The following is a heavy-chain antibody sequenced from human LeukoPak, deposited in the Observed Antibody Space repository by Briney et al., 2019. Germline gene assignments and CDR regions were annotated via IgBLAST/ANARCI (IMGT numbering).Heavy chain of an antibody. CDR1: GYTFTGYY. V-gene: IGHV1-2*02. D-gene: IGHD6-13*01. CDR3: ARDPGAQIYAGTLANDH. Sequence: ASVKVSCKASGYTFTGYYMHWMRQAPGQRLEWRGWINPNIGDTNYAQKFRGRVTMTRDTSISTAYMELSRLRSDDTAVYYCARDPGAQIYAGTLANDHWGQGTLVTVS. J-gene: IGHJ4*02. CDR2: INPNIGDT.